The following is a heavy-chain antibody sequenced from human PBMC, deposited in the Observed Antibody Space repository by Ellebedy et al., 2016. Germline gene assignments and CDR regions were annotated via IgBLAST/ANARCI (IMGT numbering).Heavy chain of an antibody. Sequence: SETLSLTCTVSGGSISSYYWSWIRQPPGKGLEWIGYVFYSGSSNYNPSLQSRVTISVDTSKNQFSLKLSSVTAADTAVYYCAALQWLAPAWYFDLWGRGTLVTVSS. CDR1: GGSISSYY. D-gene: IGHD6-19*01. V-gene: IGHV4-59*08. CDR2: VFYSGSS. CDR3: AALQWLAPAWYFDL. J-gene: IGHJ2*01.